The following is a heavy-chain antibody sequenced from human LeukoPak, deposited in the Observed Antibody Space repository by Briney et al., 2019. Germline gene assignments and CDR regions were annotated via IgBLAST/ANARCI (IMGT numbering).Heavy chain of an antibody. D-gene: IGHD3-10*01. CDR1: GFTFAEYT. V-gene: IGHV3-48*04. CDR3: AKDLFSGSGRAGNMDV. CDR2: ISSSGSTI. J-gene: IGHJ6*03. Sequence: GGSLRLSCAASGFTFAEYTMHWVRQAPGKGLEWVSYISSSGSTIYYADSVKGRFTISRDNAKNSLYLQMNSLRAEDTAVYYCAKDLFSGSGRAGNMDVWGNGTTVIVSS.